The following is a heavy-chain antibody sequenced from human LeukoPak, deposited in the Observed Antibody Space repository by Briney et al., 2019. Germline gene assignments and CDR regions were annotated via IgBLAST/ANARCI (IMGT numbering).Heavy chain of an antibody. CDR1: GYTLTGYY. Sequence: ASVKVSCKASGYTLTGYYMHWVRQAPGQGLEWMGWINPNSGGTNYAQKFQGRVTMTRDTSISTAYMELSRLRSDDTAVYYCARDQAPYDILTGYQPTDSFDIWGQGTMVTVSS. V-gene: IGHV1-2*02. D-gene: IGHD3-9*01. CDR2: INPNSGGT. CDR3: ARDQAPYDILTGYQPTDSFDI. J-gene: IGHJ3*02.